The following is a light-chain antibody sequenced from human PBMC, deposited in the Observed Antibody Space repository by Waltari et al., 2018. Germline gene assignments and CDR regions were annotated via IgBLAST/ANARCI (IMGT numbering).Light chain of an antibody. CDR2: DVS. V-gene: IGLV2-14*01. CDR1: SSDVGGYNY. CDR3: SSYTSSTRV. Sequence: QSALTQPASVSGSPGQSITISCTGTSSDVGGYNYVSWYQQHPGKAPKLMIYDVSNRPSGVSNRFSGPKSGNPASLTISGLQAEDEADYYCSSYTSSTRVFGGGTKLTVL. J-gene: IGLJ3*02.